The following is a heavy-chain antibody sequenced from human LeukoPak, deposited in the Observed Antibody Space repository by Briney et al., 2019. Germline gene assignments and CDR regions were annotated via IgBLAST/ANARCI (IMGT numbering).Heavy chain of an antibody. V-gene: IGHV4-34*01. Sequence: SETLSLTCAVYGGSFSGYYWSWIRQPPGKGLEWIGEINHSGSTNYNPSLKSRVTISVDTSKNQFSLKLSSVTAADTAVYYCAREREDIVVVPAAIRRDWFDPWGQGTVVTVS. CDR2: INHSGST. CDR3: AREREDIVVVPAAIRRDWFDP. J-gene: IGHJ5*02. D-gene: IGHD2-2*02. CDR1: GGSFSGYY.